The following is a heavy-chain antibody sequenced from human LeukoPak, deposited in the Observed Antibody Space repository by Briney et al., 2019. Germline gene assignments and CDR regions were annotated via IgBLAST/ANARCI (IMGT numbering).Heavy chain of an antibody. D-gene: IGHD2/OR15-2a*01. CDR1: GGSISNYY. J-gene: IGHJ4*02. V-gene: IGHV4-4*07. CDR3: ARDFYGDDGHHPFDY. Sequence: SETLSLTCSVSGGSISNYYWNWLRQPAGKGLEWLGRIYASGSTNYNPSLKSRVTISMDKSKNHFSLNLKSVTAADTALYYCARDFYGDDGHHPFDYWGQGIQVTVSS. CDR2: IYASGST.